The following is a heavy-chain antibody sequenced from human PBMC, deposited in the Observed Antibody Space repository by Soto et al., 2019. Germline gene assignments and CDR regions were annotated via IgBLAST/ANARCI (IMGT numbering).Heavy chain of an antibody. J-gene: IGHJ4*02. CDR1: GYTFTSYA. Sequence: ASVKVSCKASGYTFTSYAMHWVRQAPGQRLEWMGWINAGNGNTKYSQKFQGRVTITRDTSASTAYMELSSLRSEDTAVYYCARGSHKVIDYYYDSSGYYSPFDYWGQGTLVTVSS. CDR3: ARGSHKVIDYYYDSSGYYSPFDY. D-gene: IGHD3-22*01. CDR2: INAGNGNT. V-gene: IGHV1-3*01.